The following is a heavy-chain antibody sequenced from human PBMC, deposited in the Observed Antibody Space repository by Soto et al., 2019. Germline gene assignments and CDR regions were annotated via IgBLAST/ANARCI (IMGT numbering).Heavy chain of an antibody. J-gene: IGHJ4*02. V-gene: IGHV3-21*01. Sequence: GSLRLSCAASGFTFSAYNINWVRQAPGKGLEWVSSISAGSLFIYQPDSMKGRFTISRDDARNPVYLQMNSLTAEDTAVYYCARSPGVGVRGAYWGQGTLVTVSS. CDR2: ISAGSLFI. D-gene: IGHD3-16*01. CDR3: ARSPGVGVRGAY. CDR1: GFTFSAYN.